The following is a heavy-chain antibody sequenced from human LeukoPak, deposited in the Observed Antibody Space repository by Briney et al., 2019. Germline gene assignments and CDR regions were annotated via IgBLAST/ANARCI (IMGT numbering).Heavy chain of an antibody. J-gene: IGHJ3*02. Sequence: GGSLRLSCAASGFTDSSNYMSWPRQAPRKGLEWVSVIYSGGSPYYADSVKGRFTISRDNSKNPLYLQMNSLRAEDTAVYYCARARRHDSSGYGDAFDIWGQGTMVTVSS. V-gene: IGHV3-53*01. CDR1: GFTDSSNY. CDR3: ARARRHDSSGYGDAFDI. CDR2: IYSGGSP. D-gene: IGHD3-22*01.